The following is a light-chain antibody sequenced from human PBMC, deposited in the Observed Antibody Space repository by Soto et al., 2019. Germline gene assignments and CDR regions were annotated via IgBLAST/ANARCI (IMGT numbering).Light chain of an antibody. CDR3: QRYNNWPPWT. V-gene: IGKV3-15*01. CDR1: QRISND. J-gene: IGKJ1*01. Sequence: EVLMTQSPATLSVSPGERVILSCRASQRISNDLAWYQQKAGQAPRLLIYDASTRATGIPARFSGSGSGTEFTLTISSLQSEDFAVYFCQRYNNWPPWTFGQGTKVEIK. CDR2: DAS.